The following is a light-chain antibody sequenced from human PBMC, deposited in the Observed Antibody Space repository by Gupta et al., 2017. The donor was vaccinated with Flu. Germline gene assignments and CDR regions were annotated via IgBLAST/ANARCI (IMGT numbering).Light chain of an antibody. CDR3: HQYGASPRA. V-gene: IGKV3-20*01. CDR2: GAT. J-gene: IGKJ1*01. CDR1: QSVSNNF. Sequence: SLSQGERATLSCRASQSVSNNFLAWYQQKPGQAPRLLIYGATTRAAGIPDRFGGSGSGTDFTLTISRLEPEDCAVYYCHQYGASPRAFGQGT.